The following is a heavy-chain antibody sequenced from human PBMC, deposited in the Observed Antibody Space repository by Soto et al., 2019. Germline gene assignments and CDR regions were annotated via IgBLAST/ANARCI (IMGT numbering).Heavy chain of an antibody. CDR3: ARGAATEIVVVMYDAFEM. J-gene: IGHJ3*02. CDR2: IIPVFGTA. CDR1: GATLNTFINYG. V-gene: IGHV1-69*12. D-gene: IGHD3-22*01. Sequence: QVQLVQSGAEVKKPGSSVKVSCKASGATLNTFINYGITWVRQAPGQGLEWMGGIIPVFGTANYAQKFQGGVTISADESTRTAYMERSSLRSEDTAVYYCARGAATEIVVVMYDAFEMWGQGTMVTVSS.